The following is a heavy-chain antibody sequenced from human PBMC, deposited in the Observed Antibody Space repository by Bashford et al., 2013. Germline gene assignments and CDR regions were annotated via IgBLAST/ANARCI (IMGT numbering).Heavy chain of an antibody. D-gene: IGHD2-15*01. V-gene: IGHV1-69*02. CDR2: IIPILGIA. J-gene: IGHJ4*02. CDR3: ALCSGGSCYSGGYFDY. Sequence: SVKVSCKASGGTFSSYTISWVRQAPGQGLEWMGRIIPILGIANYAQKFQGRVTITADKSTSTAYMELSSLRSEDTAVYYCALCSGGSCYSGGYFDYWGQGTLVTVSS. CDR1: GGTFSSYT.